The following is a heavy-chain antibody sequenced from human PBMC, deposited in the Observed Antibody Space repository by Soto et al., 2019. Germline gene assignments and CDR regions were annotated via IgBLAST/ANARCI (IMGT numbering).Heavy chain of an antibody. Sequence: EHLKISFTGSGYILTRYCISSVRQLPFKGLEWMGRIDPSDSYTNYSPSFQGHVTISADKSIRTAYLQRSSLKASDTPLHYCASETVVAARPGGFDYWGQGTMVPV. J-gene: IGHJ4*02. CDR1: GYILTRYC. D-gene: IGHD6-6*01. V-gene: IGHV5-10-1*01. CDR2: IDPSDSYT. CDR3: ASETVVAARPGGFDY.